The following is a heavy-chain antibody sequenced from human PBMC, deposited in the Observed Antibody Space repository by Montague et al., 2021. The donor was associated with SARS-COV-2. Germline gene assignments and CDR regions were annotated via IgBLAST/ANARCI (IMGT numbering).Heavy chain of an antibody. CDR3: ARGQPPRITFGGIISYGLDV. CDR2: INHSGST. Sequence: ETLSLTCAVDGGSFSGYYWTWIRQPPGKGLEWIGEINHSGSTNYNPSLKGRVTISVDTSKNQFSLKLRSVTAADTAVYYCARGQPPRITFGGIISYGLDVWGQGTTVTVSS. J-gene: IGHJ6*02. CDR1: GGSFSGYY. V-gene: IGHV4-34*01. D-gene: IGHD3-16*02.